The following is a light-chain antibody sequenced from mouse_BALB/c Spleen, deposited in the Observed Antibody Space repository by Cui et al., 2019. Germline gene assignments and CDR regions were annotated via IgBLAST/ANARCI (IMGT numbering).Light chain of an antibody. CDR1: QGISNY. Sequence: DIQMTQTTSSLSASLGDRVTISCSASQGISNYLNWYQQKPDGTVKLLIYDTSSLHSGVPSRFSGSGSGTDFSLTISNMEPEDIATYYCQQYSKLPYTFGGGTKLEIK. CDR2: DTS. J-gene: IGKJ2*01. CDR3: QQYSKLPYT. V-gene: IGKV10-94*01.